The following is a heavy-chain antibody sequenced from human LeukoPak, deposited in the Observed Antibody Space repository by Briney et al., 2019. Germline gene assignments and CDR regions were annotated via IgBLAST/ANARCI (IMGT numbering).Heavy chain of an antibody. CDR3: ARVPDTAMDDYYYYYMDV. CDR1: GGSISSYY. CDR2: TYTSGST. D-gene: IGHD5-18*01. J-gene: IGHJ6*03. V-gene: IGHV4-4*07. Sequence: SETLSLTCTVSGGSISSYYWSWIRQPAGKGLEWIGRTYTSGSTNYNPSLKSRVTISVDTSKNQFSLKLSSVTAADTAVYYCARVPDTAMDDYYYYYMDVWGKGTTVTVSS.